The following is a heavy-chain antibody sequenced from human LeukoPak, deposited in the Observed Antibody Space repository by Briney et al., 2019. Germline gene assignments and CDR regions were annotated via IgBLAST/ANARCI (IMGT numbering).Heavy chain of an antibody. V-gene: IGHV4-59*08. CDR1: GGSLTGYY. Sequence: SETLSLTCTVSGGSLTGYYWSWIRQPPGKGLEWIAYVYYTGRTLYNPSLESRVTISVDTSKTQISLKLTSVTAADTAVYYCARHMSVSYDAFDLWGRGTPVTVSS. CDR2: VYYTGRT. D-gene: IGHD3-10*01. J-gene: IGHJ3*01. CDR3: ARHMSVSYDAFDL.